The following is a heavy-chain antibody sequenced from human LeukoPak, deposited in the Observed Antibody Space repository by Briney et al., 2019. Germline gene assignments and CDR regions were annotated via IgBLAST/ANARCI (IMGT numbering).Heavy chain of an antibody. CDR2: IYNDGST. Sequence: GGSLRLSCVASGFTVSRNYMSWVRQAPGKGLEWVSIIYNDGSTYYAESVKGRFTISRDNSKNTLYLQMNSLRVEDTAVYYCASYDNGRDFFDYWGQGTLVTVSS. CDR3: ASYDNGRDFFDY. J-gene: IGHJ4*02. D-gene: IGHD2-21*01. V-gene: IGHV3-53*01. CDR1: GFTVSRNY.